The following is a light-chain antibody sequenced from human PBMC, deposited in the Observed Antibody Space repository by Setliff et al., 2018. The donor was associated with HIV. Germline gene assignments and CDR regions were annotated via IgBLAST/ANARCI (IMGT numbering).Light chain of an antibody. CDR2: EVN. CDR3: NSYTSTNTYV. Sequence: QSVLTQPASVSGSPGQSITISCTGRSSDVGGYDYVSWYQQYPGKAPKLMIYEVNNRPSGVPNRFSGSKSGNSASLTISGLQTEDEADYYCNSYTSTNTYVFGTGTKVTVL. V-gene: IGLV2-14*03. CDR1: SSDVGGYDY. J-gene: IGLJ1*01.